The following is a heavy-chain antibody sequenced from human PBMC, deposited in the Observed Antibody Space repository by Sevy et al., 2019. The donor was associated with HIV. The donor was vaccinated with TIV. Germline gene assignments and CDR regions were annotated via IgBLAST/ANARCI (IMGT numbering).Heavy chain of an antibody. Sequence: ASVKVSCKASGYTFTSYGISWVRQAPGQGLEWMGWISAYNGNTNYAQKLQGRVTMTTDTSTSTAYMELRSLRSDDTAVYYCVRTYYYDSSGYKESRYYGMDVWGQGTTVTVSS. V-gene: IGHV1-18*01. CDR1: GYTFTSYG. J-gene: IGHJ6*02. D-gene: IGHD3-22*01. CDR2: ISAYNGNT. CDR3: VRTYYYDSSGYKESRYYGMDV.